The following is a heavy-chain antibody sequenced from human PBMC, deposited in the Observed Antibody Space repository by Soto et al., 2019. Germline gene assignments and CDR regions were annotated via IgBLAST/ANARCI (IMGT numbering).Heavy chain of an antibody. CDR2: ISYDGSNK. CDR3: AKDLEPSDFWSGYYFQDPTIRRQQPTYGMDV. Sequence: GGSLRLSCAASGFTFSSYGMHWVRQAPGKGLEWVAVISYDGSNKYYADSVKGRFTISRDNSKNTLYLQMNSLRAEDTALYYCAKDLEPSDFWSGYYFQDPTIRRQQPTYGMDVWGQGTTVTVSS. D-gene: IGHD3-3*01. CDR1: GFTFSSYG. V-gene: IGHV3-30*18. J-gene: IGHJ6*02.